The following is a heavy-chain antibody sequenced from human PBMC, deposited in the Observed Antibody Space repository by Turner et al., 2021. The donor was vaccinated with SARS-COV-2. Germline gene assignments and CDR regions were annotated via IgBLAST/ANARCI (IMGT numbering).Heavy chain of an antibody. Sequence: EVQLLKSGGGLVQPGGSLRLSCAASGFTFSNYAMSWVRQAPGKGPEWVSTTSTTGISTDYSDSVKGRFTISRDNSKNTLYLHMNSLRAEDTALYYCAKEWQLKYRAEHFDLWGQGTMVTVSS. CDR3: AKEWQLKYRAEHFDL. V-gene: IGHV3-23*01. D-gene: IGHD6-6*01. J-gene: IGHJ3*01. CDR2: TSTTGIST. CDR1: GFTFSNYA.